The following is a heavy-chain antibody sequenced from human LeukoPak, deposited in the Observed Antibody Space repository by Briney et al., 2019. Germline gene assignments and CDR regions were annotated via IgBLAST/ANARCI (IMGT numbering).Heavy chain of an antibody. V-gene: IGHV3-23*01. D-gene: IGHD3-9*01. Sequence: GGSLRLSCAASGFTFSSYPTSWVRQAPGKGRECVSAISGRGGSTYYAISVKGRFSISRDNSKNTLYLQMNSLRAEDTAVYYCAKSHYDLLTGFFTVYFDYWGQGTLVTVSS. CDR1: GFTFSSYP. CDR3: AKSHYDLLTGFFTVYFDY. CDR2: ISGRGGST. J-gene: IGHJ4*02.